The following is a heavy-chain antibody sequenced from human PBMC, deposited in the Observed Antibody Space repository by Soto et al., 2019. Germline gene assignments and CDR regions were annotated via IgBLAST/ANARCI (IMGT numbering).Heavy chain of an antibody. CDR1: GGSISSYY. Sequence: SETLSLTCTVSGGSISSYYWSWIRQPPGKGLEWIGYIYYSGSTNYNPSLKSRVTISVDTSKNQFSLKLSSVTAADTAVYYCARVSRSEFPPYYYYYMDVWGKGTTVTVS. CDR2: IYYSGST. J-gene: IGHJ6*03. V-gene: IGHV4-59*01. D-gene: IGHD2-21*01. CDR3: ARVSRSEFPPYYYYYMDV.